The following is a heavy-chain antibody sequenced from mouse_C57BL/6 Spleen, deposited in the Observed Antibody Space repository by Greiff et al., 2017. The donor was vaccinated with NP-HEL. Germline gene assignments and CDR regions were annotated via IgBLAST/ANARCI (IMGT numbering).Heavy chain of an antibody. Sequence: VQLQQPGAELVMPGASVKLSCKASGYTFTSYWMHWVKQRPGQGLEWIGEIDPSDSYTNYNQKFKGKSTLTVDKSSSTAYMQLSSLTSEGSAVYYCARTPTTVVAYYYAMDYWGQGTSVTVSS. CDR2: IDPSDSYT. J-gene: IGHJ4*01. CDR3: ARTPTTVVAYYYAMDY. D-gene: IGHD1-1*01. CDR1: GYTFTSYW. V-gene: IGHV1-69*01.